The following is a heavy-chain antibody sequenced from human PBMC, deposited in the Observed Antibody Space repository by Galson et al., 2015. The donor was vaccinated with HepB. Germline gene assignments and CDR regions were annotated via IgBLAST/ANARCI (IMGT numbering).Heavy chain of an antibody. D-gene: IGHD2-2*02. CDR2: IIPIFGTA. CDR3: ARWGTGIVVVPAAIQGGWFDP. Sequence: SVKVSCKASGGTFSSYAISWVRQAPGQGLEWMGGIIPIFGTANYAQKFQGRVTITADESTSTAYMELSSLRSEDTAVYYCARWGTGIVVVPAAIQGGWFDPWGQGTLVTVSS. CDR1: GGTFSSYA. J-gene: IGHJ5*02. V-gene: IGHV1-69*13.